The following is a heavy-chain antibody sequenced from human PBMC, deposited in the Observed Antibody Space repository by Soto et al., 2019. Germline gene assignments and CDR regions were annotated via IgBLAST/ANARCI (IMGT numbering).Heavy chain of an antibody. J-gene: IGHJ4*02. D-gene: IGHD3-9*01. CDR1: GFSLTANGVG. CDR2: VYLDYDK. Sequence: ITLKESGPPLVKPTQTLTLTCSFSGFSLTANGVGVGWVRQPPGLALEWLAMVYLDYDKHYSASLRSRLSITNDTSTIQVVLTMTNMDPVAPGTYYCATLTGSHWGQGALVTVSS. V-gene: IGHV2-5*02. CDR3: ATLTGSH.